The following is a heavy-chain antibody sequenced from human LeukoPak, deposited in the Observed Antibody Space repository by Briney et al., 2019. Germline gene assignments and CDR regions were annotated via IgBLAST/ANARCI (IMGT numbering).Heavy chain of an antibody. CDR3: ARGWNYGDYVFDY. Sequence: SETLSLTCAVSGYSISGGYYWGWIRQPPGKGLEWIGSIYHSGSTYYNPSLKSRVTISVATSKNQFSLKLSSVTAADTAVYYCARGWNYGDYVFDYWGQGTLVTVSS. V-gene: IGHV4-38-2*01. D-gene: IGHD4-17*01. J-gene: IGHJ4*02. CDR2: IYHSGST. CDR1: GYSISGGYY.